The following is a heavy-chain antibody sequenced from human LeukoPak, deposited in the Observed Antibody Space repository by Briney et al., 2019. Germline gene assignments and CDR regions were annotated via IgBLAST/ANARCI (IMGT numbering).Heavy chain of an antibody. CDR1: GFSISSDYY. J-gene: IGHJ5*02. V-gene: IGHV4-38-2*02. CDR2: VSHSGIT. CDR3: ARQGLSWFDP. Sequence: SETLSLTCTVSGFSISSDYYWGWIRQPPGKGLEWLGSVSHSGITYYNSSLNSRVTISVDTSKNQFSLKLSSVTAADTAVYYCARQGLSWFDPWGQGTLVTVSS.